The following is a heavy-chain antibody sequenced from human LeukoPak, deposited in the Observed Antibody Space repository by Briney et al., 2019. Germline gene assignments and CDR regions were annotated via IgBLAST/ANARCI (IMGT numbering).Heavy chain of an antibody. V-gene: IGHV1-2*02. CDR2: ISPNSGGT. D-gene: IGHD3-9*01. Sequence: GASVKVSCKASGYAFTGYYMHWVRQAPGQGLEWMGWISPNSGGTNYAQKFQGRVTMTRDTSISTAYMELSRLRSDDTAVYYCARVGSPLRYFDWLSKTAPYYFDYWGQGTLVTVSS. CDR1: GYAFTGYY. J-gene: IGHJ4*02. CDR3: ARVGSPLRYFDWLSKTAPYYFDY.